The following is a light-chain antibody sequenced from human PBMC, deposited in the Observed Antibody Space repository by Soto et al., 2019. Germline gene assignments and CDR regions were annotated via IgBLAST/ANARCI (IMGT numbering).Light chain of an antibody. Sequence: EIVLTQSPGTLSLSPGERATLSCRASQRLSSNYLAWFQQKPGQAPRLLIYRASTRAAGVQDRFSGSGSGTEFTLTIRSLQSEDFAVYYCQQYNKWPITFGQGTRLEI. CDR2: RAS. V-gene: IGKV3-15*01. CDR3: QQYNKWPIT. CDR1: QRLSSN. J-gene: IGKJ5*01.